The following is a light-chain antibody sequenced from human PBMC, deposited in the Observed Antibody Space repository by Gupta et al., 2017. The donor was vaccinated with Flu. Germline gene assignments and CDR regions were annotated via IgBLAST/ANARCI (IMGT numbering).Light chain of an antibody. J-gene: IGKJ4*01. V-gene: IGKV1-12*01. CDR1: QVIYSQ. Sequence: DIQMTQSPSSVSASVGDRVTVTCRASQVIYSQLGWYQQKPGKAPKLLIYPASTLQSGVPSRFSGGASETEFTLTITSLQPEDAAIYYCQQADSFPLTFGGGSKVEIK. CDR3: QQADSFPLT. CDR2: PAS.